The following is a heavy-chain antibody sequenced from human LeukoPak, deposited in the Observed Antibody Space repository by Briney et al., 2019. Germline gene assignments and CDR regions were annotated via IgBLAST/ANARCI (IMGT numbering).Heavy chain of an antibody. CDR3: ARVLYQPTYKDAFDI. D-gene: IGHD2-2*01. J-gene: IGHJ3*02. CDR1: GFTFSSYS. CDR2: ISSSSSTI. Sequence: GGSLRLSCAASGFTFSSYSMNWVRQAPGKGLEWVSYISSSSSTIYYADSVKGRFTISRDNAKNSLYLQMNSLRAEDTAVYYCARVLYQPTYKDAFDIWGQGTMVTVSS. V-gene: IGHV3-48*01.